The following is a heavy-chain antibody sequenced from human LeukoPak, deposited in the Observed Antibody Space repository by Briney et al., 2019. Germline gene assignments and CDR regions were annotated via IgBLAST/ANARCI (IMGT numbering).Heavy chain of an antibody. CDR2: ISAYNGNT. D-gene: IGHD6-19*01. Sequence: ASVKVSCKASGYTFTSYGISWARQAPGQGLEWMGWISAYNGNTNYAQKLQGRVTMTTDTSTNTAYMELRSLRSDDTAVYYCARSSSGWQDDYWGQGTLVTVSS. CDR3: ARSSSGWQDDY. V-gene: IGHV1-18*01. J-gene: IGHJ4*02. CDR1: GYTFTSYG.